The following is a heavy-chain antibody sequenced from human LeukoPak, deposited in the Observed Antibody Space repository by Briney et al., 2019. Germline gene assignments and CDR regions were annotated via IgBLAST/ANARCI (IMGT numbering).Heavy chain of an antibody. V-gene: IGHV3-23*01. D-gene: IGHD3-10*01. Sequence: GGSLRLSCAASGFTFSSYGMSWVRQAPGKGLEWVSAISGSGVGTHYADSVKGRFTISRDNSKNTLYLQMTSLRADDTAVYYCAKEVIWFGDHFFDPWPQGTLDTVSS. CDR3: AKEVIWFGDHFFDP. J-gene: IGHJ5*02. CDR1: GFTFSSYG. CDR2: ISGSGVGT.